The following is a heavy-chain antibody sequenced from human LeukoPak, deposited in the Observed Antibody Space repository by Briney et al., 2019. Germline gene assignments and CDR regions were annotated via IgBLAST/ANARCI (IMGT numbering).Heavy chain of an antibody. D-gene: IGHD3-10*01. CDR2: VSTNGDVT. CDR3: AKLSLSGRSQSADY. Sequence: GGSLRLSCAASGFTFSNYMMHWVRQAPGMGLEWVSVVSTNGDVTFYADSVKGRFTISRDNSKNTLFLQMNSLRAEDTAVYYCAKLSLSGRSQSADYWGQGTLVTVSS. V-gene: IGHV3-23*01. CDR1: GFTFSNYM. J-gene: IGHJ4*02.